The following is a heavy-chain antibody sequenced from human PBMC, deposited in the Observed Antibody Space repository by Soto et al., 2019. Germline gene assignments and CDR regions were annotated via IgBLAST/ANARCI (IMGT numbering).Heavy chain of an antibody. CDR3: ARELGSYYDSSGFSYYYYGMDV. D-gene: IGHD3-22*01. Sequence: GGSLRLSCAASGFTFSSYSMNWVRQAPGKGLEWVSSISSSSYIYYADSVKGRFTISRDNAKNSLYLQMNSLRAEDTAVYYCARELGSYYDSSGFSYYYYGMDVWGQGTTVTVSS. CDR2: ISSSSYI. CDR1: GFTFSSYS. J-gene: IGHJ6*02. V-gene: IGHV3-21*01.